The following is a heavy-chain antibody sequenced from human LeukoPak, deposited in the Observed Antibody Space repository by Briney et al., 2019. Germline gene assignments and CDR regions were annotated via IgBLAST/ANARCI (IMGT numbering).Heavy chain of an antibody. V-gene: IGHV3-30*02. CDR1: GFAFSNYG. D-gene: IGHD3-10*01. CDR2: IRYDGSYK. J-gene: IGHJ4*02. CDR3: AKDVFGGIDY. Sequence: GGSLRLSCVASGFAFSNYGMHWVRQAPGKGLEWVTFIRYDGSYKYYADSLKGRFTISRDNSKNTLYLQMNSLRTEDTAVYFCAKDVFGGIDYWGQGTLVTVSS.